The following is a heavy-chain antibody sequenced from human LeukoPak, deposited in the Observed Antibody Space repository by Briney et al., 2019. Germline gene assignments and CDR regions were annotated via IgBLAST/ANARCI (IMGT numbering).Heavy chain of an antibody. CDR1: GGSVSRGSDY. V-gene: IGHV4-61*10. J-gene: IGHJ4*02. CDR2: IYTSGST. Sequence: SETLSLTCTVSGGSVSRGSDYWSWIRQPAGKRLEWIGRIYTSGSTNYNPSLKSRVTISIDTSMNQFSLKLSSVTAADSAVYYCASSPLISSGWLGFDYWGQGTLVTVSS. D-gene: IGHD6-19*01. CDR3: ASSPLISSGWLGFDY.